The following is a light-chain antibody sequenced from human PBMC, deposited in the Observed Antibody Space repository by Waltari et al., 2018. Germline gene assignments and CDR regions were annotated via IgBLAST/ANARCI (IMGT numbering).Light chain of an antibody. J-gene: IGKJ4*01. V-gene: IGKV3-11*01. CDR3: QQRSRWPLT. CDR2: DAS. Sequence: EVVLTQSPVTLSLSPGERATPSCRASPSISSYLGWYQQKVGQPPRLLIYDASNRASGVPARFSGSGSGTDFTLTIGSLEPGDFAVYYCQQRSRWPLTFGGGTKVEIK. CDR1: PSISSY.